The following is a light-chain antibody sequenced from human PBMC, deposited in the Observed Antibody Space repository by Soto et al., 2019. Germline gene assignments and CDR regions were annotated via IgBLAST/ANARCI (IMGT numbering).Light chain of an antibody. J-gene: IGKJ1*01. CDR3: QQYGSSPYWT. V-gene: IGKV3-20*01. CDR2: DAS. Sequence: DIVLTQSPGTLYLSLGERATLSCRASQSLGSSYLAWYQQRPGQTPRLLIYDASSRATGIPDRFSGSGSGTDVTLTISRLEPEDFAVYYCQQYGSSPYWTFGQGTKVEIK. CDR1: QSLGSSY.